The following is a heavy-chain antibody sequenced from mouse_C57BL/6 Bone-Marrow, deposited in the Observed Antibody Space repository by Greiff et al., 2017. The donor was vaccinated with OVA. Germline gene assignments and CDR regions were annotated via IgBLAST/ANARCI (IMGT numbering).Heavy chain of an antibody. CDR1: GYTFTSYW. Sequence: VQLQQPGAELVMPGASVKLSCKASGYTFTSYWMHWVKQRPEQGLEWIGWIDPENGDTEYASKFQGKATITADTSSNTAYLQLSSLTSEDTAVYYCTTLYDYDEGVFDYWGQGTTLTVSS. CDR2: IDPENGDT. D-gene: IGHD2-4*01. J-gene: IGHJ2*01. V-gene: IGHV14-4*01. CDR3: TTLYDYDEGVFDY.